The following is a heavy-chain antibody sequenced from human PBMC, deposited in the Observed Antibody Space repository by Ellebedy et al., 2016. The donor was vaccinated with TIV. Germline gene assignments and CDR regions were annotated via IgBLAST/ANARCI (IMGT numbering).Heavy chain of an antibody. CDR3: VRVGRWLQYFDY. D-gene: IGHD5-24*01. J-gene: IGHJ4*02. CDR2: ARSKVARYST. CDR1: GFTFRNYW. V-gene: IGHV3-72*01. Sequence: GESLKISCAASGFTFRNYWMTWVRQAPGKGLEWVGRARSKVARYSTEHAASVKGRFTISRDDSKNSIYLQMNSLKTDETAVYYCVRVGRWLQYFDYWGQGILVTVSS.